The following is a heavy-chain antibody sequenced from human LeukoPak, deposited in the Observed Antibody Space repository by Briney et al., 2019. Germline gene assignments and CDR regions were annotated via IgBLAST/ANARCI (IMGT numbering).Heavy chain of an antibody. CDR2: ISYDGSNK. CDR3: ARDPAAPINWFDP. D-gene: IGHD6-13*01. J-gene: IGHJ5*02. V-gene: IGHV3-30*03. CDR1: GFTFSSYG. Sequence: PGGSLRLSCAASGFTFSSYGMHWVRQAPGKGLEWVAVISYDGSNKYYVDSVKGRFTIARDNAKNSLYLQMNSLRAEDTAVYYCARDPAAPINWFDPWGQGTLVTVSS.